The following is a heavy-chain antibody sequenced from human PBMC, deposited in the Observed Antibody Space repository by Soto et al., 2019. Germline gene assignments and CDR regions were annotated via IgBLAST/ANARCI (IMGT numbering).Heavy chain of an antibody. CDR2: NIPMFGTA. Sequence: QVQLVQAVAEVKKPGSSVKVSCKASGDTFSSYAINWVRQAPGQGIEWMGGNIPMFGTANYAQKFKGRVTITAGESTSTVYMELSSLRSEDTAVYYCARVGPAHYYDSSGYYSPLDYWGQGTLVTVSS. V-gene: IGHV1-69*01. CDR3: ARVGPAHYYDSSGYYSPLDY. CDR1: GDTFSSYA. J-gene: IGHJ4*02. D-gene: IGHD3-22*01.